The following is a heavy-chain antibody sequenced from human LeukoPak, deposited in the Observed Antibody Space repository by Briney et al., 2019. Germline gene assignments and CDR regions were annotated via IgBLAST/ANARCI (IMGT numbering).Heavy chain of an antibody. CDR1: GDSVSSSFVA. CDR2: TNYRSRWYN. CDR3: AREWGPTTIYYY. Sequence: SQTLSLTCAISGDSVSSSFVAWNWISPSPSRGLVWLGRTNYRSRWYNDYAVSVKTRITINPDTSKNQFSLTLNSVTPEDTAVFYCAREWGPTTIYYYSGQGTLVTVSS. D-gene: IGHD7-27*01. J-gene: IGHJ4*02. V-gene: IGHV6-1*01.